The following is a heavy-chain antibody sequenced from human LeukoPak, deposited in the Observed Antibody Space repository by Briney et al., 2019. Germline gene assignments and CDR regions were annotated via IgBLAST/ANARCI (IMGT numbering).Heavy chain of an antibody. Sequence: PSETLFLTCAVYGGSFSGYYWSWIRQPPGKGLEWIGEINHRGSTNYTPSLKSRVTISVDTSKNQFSLKLSSVTAADTAVYYCARNYCSGGSCYSYFDYWGQGTLVTVSS. J-gene: IGHJ4*02. CDR2: INHRGST. D-gene: IGHD2-15*01. V-gene: IGHV4-34*01. CDR3: ARNYCSGGSCYSYFDY. CDR1: GGSFSGYY.